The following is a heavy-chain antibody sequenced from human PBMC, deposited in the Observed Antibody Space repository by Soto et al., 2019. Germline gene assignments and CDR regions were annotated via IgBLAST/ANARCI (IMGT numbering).Heavy chain of an antibody. V-gene: IGHV4-31*03. J-gene: IGHJ3*02. CDR3: GRGPDTAMVTAFDI. D-gene: IGHD5-18*01. CDR2: IYYSGST. CDR1: GGSISSGGYY. Sequence: SETLSLTCTVSGGSISSGGYYWSWIRQHPGKGLEWIGYIYYSGSTYYNPSLKSRVTISVDTSKNQFSLKLSSVTAADTAVYYCGRGPDTAMVTAFDIWGQGTMVTVSS.